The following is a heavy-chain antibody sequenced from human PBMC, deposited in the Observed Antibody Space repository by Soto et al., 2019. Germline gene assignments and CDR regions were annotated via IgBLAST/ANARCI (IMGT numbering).Heavy chain of an antibody. CDR1: GASIFSSTW. D-gene: IGHD1-26*01. V-gene: IGHV4-4*02. CDR3: ARSLVGALDY. J-gene: IGHJ4*02. Sequence: KPSETLSLTCAVSGASIFSSTWWGWVRQPPGKGLEWIGEVYHSGSTNYNPSLKSRVTISVDKSKNQLSLKVNSVTAADTAVYYCARSLVGALDYWGQGTLVTVSS. CDR2: VYHSGST.